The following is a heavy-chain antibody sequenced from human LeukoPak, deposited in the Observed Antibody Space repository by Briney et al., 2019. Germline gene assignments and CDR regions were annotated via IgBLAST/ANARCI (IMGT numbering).Heavy chain of an antibody. D-gene: IGHD2-2*02. V-gene: IGHV3-23*01. CDR3: AKLGGRSLGYCSSTSCYTFDY. CDR2: ISGSGGST. J-gene: IGHJ4*02. CDR1: GFTFSSYA. Sequence: GGSLRLSCAASGFTFSSYAMSWVRQAPGKGLEWVSAISGSGGSTYYADSVKGRFTISRDNSKNTLYLQMNSLRAEDTAVYHCAKLGGRSLGYCSSTSCYTFDYWGQGTLVTVSS.